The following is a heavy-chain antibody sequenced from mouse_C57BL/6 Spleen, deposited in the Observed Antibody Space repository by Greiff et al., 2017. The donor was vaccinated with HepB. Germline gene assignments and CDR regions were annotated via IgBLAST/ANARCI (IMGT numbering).Heavy chain of an antibody. CDR1: GYAFSSYW. CDR3: ARGAHYYGSSYGYAMDY. D-gene: IGHD1-1*01. Sequence: QVQLQQSGAELVKPGASVKISCKASGYAFSSYWMNWVKQRPGKGLEWIGQIYPGDGDTNYNGKFKGKATLTADKSSSTAYMQLSSLTSEDSAVYFCARGAHYYGSSYGYAMDYWGQGTSVTVSS. J-gene: IGHJ4*01. V-gene: IGHV1-80*01. CDR2: IYPGDGDT.